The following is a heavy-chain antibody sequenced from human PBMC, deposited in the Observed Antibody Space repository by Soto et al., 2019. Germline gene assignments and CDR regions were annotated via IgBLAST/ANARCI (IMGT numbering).Heavy chain of an antibody. Sequence: SETLSLTCTVSGGSISSSSYYWGWIRQPPGKGLEWIGSIYYSGSTYYNPSLKSRVTISVDTSKNQFSLKLSSVTAADTAVYYCARRESSSYYFDYWGQGTLVTVSS. D-gene: IGHD6-6*01. J-gene: IGHJ4*02. CDR2: IYYSGST. V-gene: IGHV4-39*01. CDR1: GGSISSSSYY. CDR3: ARRESSSYYFDY.